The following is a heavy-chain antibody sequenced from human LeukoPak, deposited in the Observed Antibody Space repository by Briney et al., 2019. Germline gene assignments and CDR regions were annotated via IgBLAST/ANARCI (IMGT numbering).Heavy chain of an antibody. CDR3: ARDRRSDSSGYYHLPIYGMDV. V-gene: IGHV3-7*01. D-gene: IGHD3-22*01. CDR2: TKQDGSEK. CDR1: GFTLIRYW. J-gene: IGHJ6*02. Sequence: PGGSLRLSCAAPGFTLIRYWMSWVRQAPGKGLEWVAKTKQDGSEKYYVDSVKGRFTISRDNGKNSLYLEMNNLRAEDTAVYYCARDRRSDSSGYYHLPIYGMDVWGQGTTLAVSS.